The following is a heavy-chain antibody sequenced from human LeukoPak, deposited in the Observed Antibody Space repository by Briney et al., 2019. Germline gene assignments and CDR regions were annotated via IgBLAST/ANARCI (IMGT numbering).Heavy chain of an antibody. D-gene: IGHD6-13*01. CDR2: ISSSSSYI. Sequence: GGSLRLSCAASGFTFSSYSMNWVRQAPGKGLEWVSSISSSSSYIYYADSVKGRFTISRDNAKNSLYLQMNSLRAEDTAVYYCARLLAAAGMSPWGQGTLVTVSS. V-gene: IGHV3-21*01. CDR3: ARLLAAAGMSP. J-gene: IGHJ5*02. CDR1: GFTFSSYS.